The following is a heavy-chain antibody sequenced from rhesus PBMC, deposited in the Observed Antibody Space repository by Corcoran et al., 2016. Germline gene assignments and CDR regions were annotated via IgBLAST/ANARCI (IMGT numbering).Heavy chain of an antibody. CDR1: GFTFSSYW. Sequence: EVQLVESGGGLAKPGGSLRLSCAASGFTFSSYWMNWVRQAPGKGLEWVSVINSVGGSTYYADSVKGRFTSSRDNSKNTLYLQMNSLRAEDTAVYYCAKDGGSWNNPEYFEFWGQGALVTVSS. CDR2: INSVGGST. V-gene: IGHV3S25*01. D-gene: IGHD1-20*01. J-gene: IGHJ1*01. CDR3: AKDGGSWNNPEYFEF.